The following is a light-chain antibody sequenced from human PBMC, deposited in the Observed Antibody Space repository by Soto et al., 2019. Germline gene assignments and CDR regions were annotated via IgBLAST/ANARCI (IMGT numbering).Light chain of an antibody. CDR1: TGPVTSGFY. J-gene: IGLJ1*01. V-gene: IGLV7-43*01. Sequence: QSVVTQDPSLTVSPGGTVTLTCASSTGPVTSGFYPHWVQQKPGQAPRTLIYSTTNKPSWTPARFSGSLLGGKAALTLSGVQPEDEADYYCMLYYGGSYVFGAGTKVTVL. CDR2: STT. CDR3: MLYYGGSYV.